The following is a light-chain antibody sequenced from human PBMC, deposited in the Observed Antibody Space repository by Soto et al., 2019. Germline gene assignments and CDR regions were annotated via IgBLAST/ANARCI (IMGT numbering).Light chain of an antibody. CDR1: QNLSRN. J-gene: IGKJ4*01. V-gene: IGKV3-15*01. CDR2: YAS. CDR3: QQYDKWPHT. Sequence: EMVMTQSPATLSVSPGERATLSCRASQNLSRNLAWYQQQPGQAPRLLIFYASTRATGIPARFSGSGSGTDFTLTISSLQSEDFAVYYCQQYDKWPHTFGGGTKVEIK.